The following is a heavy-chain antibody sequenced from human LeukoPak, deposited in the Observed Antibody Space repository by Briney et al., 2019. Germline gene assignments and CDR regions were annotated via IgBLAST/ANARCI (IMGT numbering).Heavy chain of an antibody. J-gene: IGHJ4*02. CDR3: GYGSGWIFDC. D-gene: IGHD6-19*01. CDR1: GFTLSNYW. Sequence: GGSLRLSCAASGFTLSNYWMHWVRQAPGKGLVWVSRISGDEIWTSYADSVKGRFIISRDNAKNSLYLQMNSLRVEDTAMYYCGYGSGWIFDCRGQGALVTVSS. CDR2: ISGDEIWT. V-gene: IGHV3-74*01.